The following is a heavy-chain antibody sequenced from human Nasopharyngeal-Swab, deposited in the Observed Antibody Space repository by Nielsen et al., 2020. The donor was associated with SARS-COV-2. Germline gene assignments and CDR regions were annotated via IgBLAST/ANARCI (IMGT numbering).Heavy chain of an antibody. Sequence: SETLSLTCTVSGGSISPYYWGWIRQPPGKGLEWIGYIYYTGSTNYNPSLKSRVTISVDRSKNQFSLKLSSVTAADTAVYFCARGQYQMLSGYYFDYWAQGTLVTVSS. CDR3: ARGQYQMLSGYYFDY. CDR2: IYYTGST. J-gene: IGHJ4*02. CDR1: GGSISPYY. V-gene: IGHV4-59*08. D-gene: IGHD4-11*01.